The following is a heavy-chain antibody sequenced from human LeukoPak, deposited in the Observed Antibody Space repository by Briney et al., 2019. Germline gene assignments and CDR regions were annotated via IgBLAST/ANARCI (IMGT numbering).Heavy chain of an antibody. J-gene: IGHJ6*03. D-gene: IGHD4/OR15-4a*01. Sequence: PGGSLRLSCTAPGFTFGDYAMSWFRQAPGKGLEWVGFIRSKAYGGTTEDAASVKGRFTISRDNSKYTLYLQMNSLRADDTAVYYCVKADYNSYYYYHYMDVWGKGTTVTVSS. V-gene: IGHV3-49*03. CDR1: GFTFGDYA. CDR2: IRSKAYGGTT. CDR3: VKADYNSYYYYHYMDV.